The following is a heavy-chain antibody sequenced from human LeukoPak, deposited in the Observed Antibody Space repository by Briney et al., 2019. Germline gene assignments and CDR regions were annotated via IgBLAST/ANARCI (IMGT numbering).Heavy chain of an antibody. CDR2: IFYSGST. CDR3: ARGPYSYDSSGAFDI. CDR1: GGSISPYY. Sequence: SETLSLTCTVSGGSISPYYWSWIRLPPGKGLEWVGYIFYSGSTNYNPSLKSRVTISLDASKKQFSLKLTSVAAADTAVYFCARGPYSYDSSGAFDIWGQGTMVTVSS. J-gene: IGHJ3*02. D-gene: IGHD3-22*01. V-gene: IGHV4-59*08.